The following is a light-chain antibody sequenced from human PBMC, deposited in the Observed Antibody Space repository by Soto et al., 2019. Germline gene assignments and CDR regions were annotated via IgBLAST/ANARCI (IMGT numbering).Light chain of an antibody. V-gene: IGLV1-44*01. CDR1: SSNIGSNT. CDR3: AAWDDSLNGLV. J-gene: IGLJ3*02. Sequence: QSVLTQPPSASGTPGQRVTISCSGSSSNIGSNTVTWYQQLPGTAPKVLIYRNNQRPSGVPDRFSGSKSGTSASLAISGLQSEDEADYYCAAWDDSLNGLVFGGGTQLTVL. CDR2: RNN.